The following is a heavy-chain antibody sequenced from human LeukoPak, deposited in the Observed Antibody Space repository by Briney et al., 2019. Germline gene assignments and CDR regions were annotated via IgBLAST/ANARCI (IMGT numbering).Heavy chain of an antibody. J-gene: IGHJ6*03. D-gene: IGHD2-15*01. V-gene: IGHV3-30*18. CDR1: GFTFTGHS. CDR2: VAHDEKTI. CDR3: AKNGDRGAYCSGGSCYPYYYYYMDV. Sequence: GRSLRLSCVASGFTFTGHSMHWVRQAPGKGLEWVAVVAHDEKTIFYADSLKGRFTVSRDNSKNTLSLQMNSLRAEDTAIYYCAKNGDRGAYCSGGSCYPYYYYYMDVWGKGTTVTISS.